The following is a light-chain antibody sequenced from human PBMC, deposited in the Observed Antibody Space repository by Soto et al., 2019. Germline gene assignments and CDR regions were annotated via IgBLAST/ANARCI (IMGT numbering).Light chain of an antibody. V-gene: IGKV3-11*01. CDR3: QQRGNWPPT. Sequence: EIVLTQSPATLSLSPGEGATLSCRASQSISSYLAWYQQKPGQAPRLLIYDTSNRATGIPARSSGSGSGTDFTLTISSLEPEDFAVYYCQQRGNWPPTFGQGTKVEIK. CDR2: DTS. CDR1: QSISSY. J-gene: IGKJ1*01.